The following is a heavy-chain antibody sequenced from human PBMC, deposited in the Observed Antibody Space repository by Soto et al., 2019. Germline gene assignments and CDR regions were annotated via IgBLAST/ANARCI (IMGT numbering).Heavy chain of an antibody. V-gene: IGHV4-59*01. Sequence: QVQLQESGPGLVKPSETLSLTCTVSGGSISSYYWSWIRQPPGKGLEWIGYIYYSGSTNYNPSLKSRVTISVDTSKNQFSLTLSSVTAADTAVYYCARDHVDQGDYFDYWGQGTLVTVSS. CDR3: ARDHVDQGDYFDY. D-gene: IGHD2-2*01. CDR2: IYYSGST. J-gene: IGHJ4*02. CDR1: GGSISSYY.